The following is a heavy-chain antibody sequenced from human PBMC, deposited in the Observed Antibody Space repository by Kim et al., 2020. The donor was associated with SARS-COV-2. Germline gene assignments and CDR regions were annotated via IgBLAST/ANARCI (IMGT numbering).Heavy chain of an antibody. D-gene: IGHD6-19*01. CDR1: GFTFSSYW. J-gene: IGHJ1*01. V-gene: IGHV3-74*01. Sequence: GGSLRLSCAASGFTFSSYWMHWVRQAPGQGLVWVSRVKGDGGSTAYAGFGKGRFTIPRENTKNTVYLQMNSLRAEDTPWFYCEKDPDTNGWSALEWWGQG. CDR2: VKGDGGST. CDR3: EKDPDTNGWSALEW.